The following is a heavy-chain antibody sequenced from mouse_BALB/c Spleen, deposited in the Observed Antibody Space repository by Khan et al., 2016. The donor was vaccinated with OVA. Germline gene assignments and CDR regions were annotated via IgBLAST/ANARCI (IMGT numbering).Heavy chain of an antibody. Sequence: VQLQESGPGLVKPSQSLSLTCTVTGYSITSDYAWNWIRQFPGNKLEWMAYITYSGSTGYNPSLKSRISITRDTSKNQFFLQLNSVTTEDTATXYSARDYGSSYLFFDYWGQGTTLTVSS. CDR1: GYSITSDYA. V-gene: IGHV3-2*02. CDR2: ITYSGST. J-gene: IGHJ2*01. CDR3: ARDYGSSYLFFDY. D-gene: IGHD1-1*01.